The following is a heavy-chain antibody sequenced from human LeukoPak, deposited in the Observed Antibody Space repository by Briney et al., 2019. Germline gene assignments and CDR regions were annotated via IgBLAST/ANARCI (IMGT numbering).Heavy chain of an antibody. J-gene: IGHJ4*02. CDR3: ARDVRGVIVPGGFDY. V-gene: IGHV4-34*01. CDR2: INHSGST. D-gene: IGHD3-10*02. CDR1: GGSFSGYY. Sequence: SSETLSLTCAVYGGSFSGYYWSWIRQPPGKGLEWIGEINHSGSTNYNPSLKSRVTISVDTSKNQFSLKLSSVTAADTAVYYCARDVRGVIVPGGFDYWGQGTLVTVSS.